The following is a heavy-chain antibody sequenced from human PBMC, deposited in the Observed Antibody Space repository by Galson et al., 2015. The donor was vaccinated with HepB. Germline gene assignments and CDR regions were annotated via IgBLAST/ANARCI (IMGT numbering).Heavy chain of an antibody. D-gene: IGHD6-13*01. Sequence: QSGAEVKKPGESLKTSCKASGYTFTSYAMHWVRQAPGQRLEWMGWINAGNGNTKYSQKFQGRVTITRDTSASTAYMELSSLRSEDTAVYYCARVGSSWYLGWSPVFDYWGQGTLVTVSS. CDR2: INAGNGNT. J-gene: IGHJ4*02. V-gene: IGHV1-3*01. CDR1: GYTFTSYA. CDR3: ARVGSSWYLGWSPVFDY.